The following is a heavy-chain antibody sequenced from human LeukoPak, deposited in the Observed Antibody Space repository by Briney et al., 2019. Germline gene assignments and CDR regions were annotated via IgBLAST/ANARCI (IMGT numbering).Heavy chain of an antibody. CDR3: ARAVSGGDY. D-gene: IGHD1-26*01. Sequence: ASVKVSCKASGYTFTSYAMNWVRQAPGQGLEWMGWINPNSGGTNYAQKFQGRVTMTRDTSISTAYMELSRLRSDDTAVYYCARAVSGGDYWGQGTLVTVSS. J-gene: IGHJ4*02. CDR2: INPNSGGT. CDR1: GYTFTSYA. V-gene: IGHV1-2*02.